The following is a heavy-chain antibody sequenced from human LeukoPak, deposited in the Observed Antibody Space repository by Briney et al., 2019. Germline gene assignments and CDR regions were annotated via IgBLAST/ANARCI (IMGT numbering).Heavy chain of an antibody. D-gene: IGHD3-10*01. Sequence: SETLSLTCTVSGGSISSYYWSWIRQPPGKGLEWIGYICYSGSTNYNPSLKSRVTISVDTSKNQFSLKLSSVTAADTAVYYCARVYYGSGSTGYGMDVWGQGTTVTVSS. V-gene: IGHV4-59*01. CDR1: GGSISSYY. CDR2: ICYSGST. J-gene: IGHJ6*02. CDR3: ARVYYGSGSTGYGMDV.